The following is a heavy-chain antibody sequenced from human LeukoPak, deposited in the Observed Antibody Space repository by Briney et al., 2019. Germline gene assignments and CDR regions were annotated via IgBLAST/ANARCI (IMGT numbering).Heavy chain of an antibody. CDR3: AKGELPAFDY. CDR2: IRYDGSNK. V-gene: IGHV3-30*02. CDR1: GFSFSSSG. J-gene: IGHJ4*02. D-gene: IGHD1-1*01. Sequence: PGGSLRLSCAASGFSFSSSGMHWVRQAPGKGLEWVAFIRYDGSNKYYADSVKGRFTISRDISKNTLYLQMNSLRAEDTAVYYCAKGELPAFDYWGQGTLVTVSS.